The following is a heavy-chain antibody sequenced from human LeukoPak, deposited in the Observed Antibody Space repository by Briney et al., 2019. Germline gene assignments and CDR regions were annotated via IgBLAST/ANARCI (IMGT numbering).Heavy chain of an antibody. D-gene: IGHD6-13*01. J-gene: IGHJ4*02. V-gene: IGHV4-39*07. CDR2: IYYSGST. CDR1: GGSISSSSYY. Sequence: PSETLSLTCTVSGGSISSSSYYWGWIRQPPGKGLEWIGSIYYSGSTYYNPSLKSRVTISVDTSKNQFSLKLSSVTAADTAVYYCATHGGAAADPITPRYYFDYWGQGTLVTVSS. CDR3: ATHGGAAADPITPRYYFDY.